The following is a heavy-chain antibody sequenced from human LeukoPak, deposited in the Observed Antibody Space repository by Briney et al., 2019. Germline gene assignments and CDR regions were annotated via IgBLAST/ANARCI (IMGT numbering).Heavy chain of an antibody. CDR2: INSGGSA. CDR1: GFAVSAAY. Sequence: PGGSLRLSCEASGFAVSAAYMSWVRQAPGKGLEWVSLINSGGSAYYADSVKGRFTISRDMSKNTLYLQMNSLRAEDTAVYYCARALGGDCFDYWGQGTLVTVSS. CDR3: ARALGGDCFDY. J-gene: IGHJ4*02. V-gene: IGHV3-66*01. D-gene: IGHD2-21*01.